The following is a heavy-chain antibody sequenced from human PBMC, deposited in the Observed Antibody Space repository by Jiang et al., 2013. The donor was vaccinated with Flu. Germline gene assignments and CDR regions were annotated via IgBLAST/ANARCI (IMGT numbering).Heavy chain of an antibody. D-gene: IGHD3-3*01. Sequence: GSSVKVSCKASGGTFSSYAISWVRQAPGQGLEWMGGIIPIFGTANYAQKFQGRVTITADESTSTAYMELSSLRSEDTAVYYCASLGAYYDFWSGYYYRFDYYMDVWGKGTTVTVSS. J-gene: IGHJ6*03. V-gene: IGHV1-69*01. CDR1: GGTFSSYA. CDR3: ASLGAYYDFWSGYYYRFDYYMDV. CDR2: IIPIFGTA.